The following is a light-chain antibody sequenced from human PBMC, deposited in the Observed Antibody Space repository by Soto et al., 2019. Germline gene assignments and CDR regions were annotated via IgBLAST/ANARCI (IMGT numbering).Light chain of an antibody. Sequence: QSALTQPPSASGSPGQSVTISCTGTSSDVGAYNYVSWYRQHPGKAPKLLIFDVNSRPSGVPDRFSGSKSGNTASLTVSGLQAEDESHYYCSSYAGSNTWVFGGGTKVTVL. CDR2: DVN. CDR1: SSDVGAYNY. CDR3: SSYAGSNTWV. V-gene: IGLV2-8*01. J-gene: IGLJ3*02.